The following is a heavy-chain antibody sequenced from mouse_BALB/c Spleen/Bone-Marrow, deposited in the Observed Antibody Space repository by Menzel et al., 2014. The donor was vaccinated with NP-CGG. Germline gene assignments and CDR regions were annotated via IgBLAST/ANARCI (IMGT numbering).Heavy chain of an antibody. CDR1: GFAFSRYW. J-gene: IGHJ1*01. CDR3: ARPGYYGYQDV. Sequence: EVKLMESGGGLVKPGGSLKFSCAASGFAFSRYWMTWVRQAPGKGLEWIGEINPDSSTINYTPSLKEKFIIPRDNAKNTLYLQMSKVRSEDTAFYYCARPGYYGYQDVWGAGTTVTVSS. V-gene: IGHV4-1*02. CDR2: INPDSSTI. D-gene: IGHD1-2*01.